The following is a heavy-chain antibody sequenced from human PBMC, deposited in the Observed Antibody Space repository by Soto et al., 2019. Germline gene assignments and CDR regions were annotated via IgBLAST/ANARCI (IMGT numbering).Heavy chain of an antibody. V-gene: IGHV1-69*01. CDR3: ARSIGSGGVMGGFDY. Sequence: QVQLVQSGVEVKKPGSAVKVSCKASGGTFKMYAMNWVRQAPGQGLEWIGGIIPIFDTPNYAQQFQGRDTITVDESTSTAYMELSSLRSEDTAIYYCARSIGSGGVMGGFDYWGQGTQVNVSS. CDR2: IIPIFDTP. J-gene: IGHJ4*02. D-gene: IGHD3-16*01. CDR1: GGTFKMYA.